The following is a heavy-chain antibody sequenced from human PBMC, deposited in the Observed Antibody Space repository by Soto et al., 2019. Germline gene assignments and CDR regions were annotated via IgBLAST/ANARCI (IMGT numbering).Heavy chain of an antibody. V-gene: IGHV1-46*01. CDR2: INPNGGSI. Sequence: QVRLVQSGAEVQAPGASVKVSCKAAGDTFTSYYMHWVRQAPGHGLGWMGVINPNGGSIRFAQKIQERVNTTTDTSRITVYVELSGLPSEDLAVYYCSRSSGAVYGIIIEVTNWFSPWGQGTLGTFAS. J-gene: IGHJ5*02. CDR3: SRSSGAVYGIIIEVTNWFSP. CDR1: GDTFTSYY. D-gene: IGHD3-10*01.